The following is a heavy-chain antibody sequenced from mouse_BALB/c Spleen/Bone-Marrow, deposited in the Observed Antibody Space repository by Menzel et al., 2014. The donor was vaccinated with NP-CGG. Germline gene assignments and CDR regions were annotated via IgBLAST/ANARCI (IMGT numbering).Heavy chain of an antibody. CDR2: IDPANEHT. CDR3: ASLTGTFGY. CDR1: GFNIKDTY. D-gene: IGHD4-1*01. V-gene: IGHV14-3*02. J-gene: IGHJ2*01. Sequence: SGAELVKPGASVKLSCTASGFNIKDTYIHWVKQRPEQGLEWIGRIDPANEHTKYDPNFQGKATITADTSSNTAYLQLSSLTSEDTAVYYCASLTGTFGYWGQGSPLTVSS.